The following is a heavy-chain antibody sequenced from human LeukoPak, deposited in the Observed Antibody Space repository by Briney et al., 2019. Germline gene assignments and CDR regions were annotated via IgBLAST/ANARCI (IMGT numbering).Heavy chain of an antibody. Sequence: ASVKVSCRASGYRFTGCYMHWVRQAPGQGLEWMGWINPNSGVTNYAQNFQGRVSMTRDTSISTAYMELSRLRSDDTAVYYCARQQEVSGYFDYWGQGTLVTVSS. V-gene: IGHV1-2*02. D-gene: IGHD3-16*02. J-gene: IGHJ4*02. CDR1: GYRFTGCY. CDR2: INPNSGVT. CDR3: ARQQEVSGYFDY.